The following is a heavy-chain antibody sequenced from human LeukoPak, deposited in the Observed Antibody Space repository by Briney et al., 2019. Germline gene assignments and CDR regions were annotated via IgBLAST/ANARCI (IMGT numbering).Heavy chain of an antibody. CDR3: AKDKVGGSYYYFDY. CDR1: GFIVSSNY. D-gene: IGHD1-26*01. CDR2: ISWNSGSI. J-gene: IGHJ4*02. V-gene: IGHV3-9*01. Sequence: GGSLRLSCAASGFIVSSNYMSWVRQAPGKGLEWVSGISWNSGSIGYADSVKGRFTISRDNAKNSLYLQMNSLRAEDTALYYCAKDKVGGSYYYFDYWGQGTLVTVSS.